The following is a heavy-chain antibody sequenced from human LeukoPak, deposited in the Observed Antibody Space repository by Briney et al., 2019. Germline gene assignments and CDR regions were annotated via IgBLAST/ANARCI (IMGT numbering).Heavy chain of an antibody. Sequence: ASVKVSCKASGYTFTGYYMHWVRQAPGQGLEWMGWINPNSGGTNYAQKFQGRVTMTRDTSISTAYMELSRLRSDDTAVYYCARDRSGSYHLDYWCQGTLVTVSS. V-gene: IGHV1-2*02. D-gene: IGHD1-26*01. CDR2: INPNSGGT. CDR1: GYTFTGYY. J-gene: IGHJ4*02. CDR3: ARDRSGSYHLDY.